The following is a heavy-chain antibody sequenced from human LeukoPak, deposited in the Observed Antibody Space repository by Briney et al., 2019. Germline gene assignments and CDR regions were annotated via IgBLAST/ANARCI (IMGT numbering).Heavy chain of an antibody. CDR1: GFTFSSYW. V-gene: IGHV3-7*01. J-gene: IGHJ4*02. CDR3: ARDFLYYDFWSAEPIPDY. D-gene: IGHD3-3*01. Sequence: PGGSLRLSCAASGFTFSSYWMSWVRQAPGKGLEWVANIKQDGSEKYYVDSVKGRFTISRDNAKNSLYLQMNSLRAEDTAVYYCARDFLYYDFWSAEPIPDYWGQGTLVTVSS. CDR2: IKQDGSEK.